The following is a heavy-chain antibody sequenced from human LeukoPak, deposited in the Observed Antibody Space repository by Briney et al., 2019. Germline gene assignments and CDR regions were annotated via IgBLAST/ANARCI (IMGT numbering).Heavy chain of an antibody. CDR3: ARAFGYSSSWSSPNEYYFDY. CDR2: IYYSGST. J-gene: IGHJ4*02. Sequence: SETLSLTCTVSGGSISSYYWSWIRQPPGKGLEWVGYIYYSGSTNYNPSLKGRVTISVDTSKNQFSLKLSSVTAADTAVYYCARAFGYSSSWSSPNEYYFDYWGQGTLVTVSS. D-gene: IGHD6-13*01. V-gene: IGHV4-59*01. CDR1: GGSISSYY.